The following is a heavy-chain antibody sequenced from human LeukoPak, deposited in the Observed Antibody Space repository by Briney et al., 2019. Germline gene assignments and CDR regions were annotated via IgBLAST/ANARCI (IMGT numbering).Heavy chain of an antibody. CDR2: INDSGST. Sequence: SETLSLTCAVYGESFSGYYWSWIREPPRKGLEWIEEINDSGSTKFNPSLKSRVTISVDTSKNQFSLKLSSVTGADTAVYYCARGQNWGSYFDYWGQGTLVTVSS. CDR3: ARGQNWGSYFDY. D-gene: IGHD7-27*01. V-gene: IGHV4-34*01. CDR1: GESFSGYY. J-gene: IGHJ4*02.